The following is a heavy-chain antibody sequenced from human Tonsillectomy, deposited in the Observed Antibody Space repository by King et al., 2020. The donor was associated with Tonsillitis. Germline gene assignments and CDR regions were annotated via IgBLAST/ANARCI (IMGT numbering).Heavy chain of an antibody. CDR2: INTKSGGT. CDR1: EYTFTDYF. CDR3: ARVDLRGFAFDV. D-gene: IGHD2-2*03. J-gene: IGHJ3*01. Sequence: QLVQSGAEVKKSGASVKVSCKASEYTFTDYFLHLVRQSPGQGLQYMGWINTKSGGTLYAQRFHGRVTMTRDTSISTAYMELSRLRSDDTAVYYCARVDLRGFAFDVWGQGTKVTVSS. V-gene: IGHV1-2*02.